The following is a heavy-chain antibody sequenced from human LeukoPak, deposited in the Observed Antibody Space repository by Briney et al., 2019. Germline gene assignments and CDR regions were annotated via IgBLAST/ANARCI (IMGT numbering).Heavy chain of an antibody. CDR2: ISNDGANK. D-gene: IGHD3-3*01. CDR3: AKGAYYAPDYGMDV. CDR1: GFTFSSYA. J-gene: IGHJ6*02. Sequence: GGSLRLSCAASGFTFSSYAMNWVRQAPGKGLEWVAVISNDGANKYYADSEKGRFTISRDNSKNTLDLQMNSLRAEDTAVYYCAKGAYYAPDYGMDVWGQGTTVTVSS. V-gene: IGHV3-30-3*01.